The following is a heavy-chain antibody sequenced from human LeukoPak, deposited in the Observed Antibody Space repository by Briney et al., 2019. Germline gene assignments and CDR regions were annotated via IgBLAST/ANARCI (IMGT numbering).Heavy chain of an antibody. Sequence: AASVKVSCKASGGTFSSYGISWVRQAPGQGLEWVGWISAYNGNTNYAQKLQGRVTMTTDTSTSTAYMELRSLRSDDTAVYYCARFYSNYQPADYWGQGTLVTVSS. CDR2: ISAYNGNT. D-gene: IGHD4-11*01. CDR1: GGTFSSYG. CDR3: ARFYSNYQPADY. V-gene: IGHV1-18*01. J-gene: IGHJ4*02.